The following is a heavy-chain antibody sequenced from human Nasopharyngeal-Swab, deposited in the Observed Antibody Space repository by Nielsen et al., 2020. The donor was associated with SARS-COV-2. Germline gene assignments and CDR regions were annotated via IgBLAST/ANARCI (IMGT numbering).Heavy chain of an antibody. CDR1: GGSISSSSYY. CDR2: IYYSGST. J-gene: IGHJ4*02. CDR3: ARGASLLRYFDWSPGYHFDY. V-gene: IGHV4-39*01. Sequence: SETLSLTCTVSGGSISSSSYYWGWIRQPPGKGLEWIGSIYYSGSTYYNPSLKSRVTISVDTSKNQFSLNLSSVTAADTAVYYCARGASLLRYFDWSPGYHFDYWGQGTLVTVSS. D-gene: IGHD3-9*01.